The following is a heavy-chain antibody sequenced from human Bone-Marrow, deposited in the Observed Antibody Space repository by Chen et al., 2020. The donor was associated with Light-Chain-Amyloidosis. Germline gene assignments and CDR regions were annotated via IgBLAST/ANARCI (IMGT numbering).Heavy chain of an antibody. Sequence: QVQLVESGGGVVQPGRSLSLSCAASGFTFSSYGMHWVRQAPGKGLEWVAVIWYDGSNKDYADSVKGRFTISRDNSKNTLYLQMNSLRAEDTAVYYCARVLVAVGGGYYYGMDVWGQGTTVTVSS. CDR3: ARVLVAVGGGYYYGMDV. CDR1: GFTFSSYG. J-gene: IGHJ6*02. V-gene: IGHV3-33*01. D-gene: IGHD6-19*01. CDR2: IWYDGSNK.